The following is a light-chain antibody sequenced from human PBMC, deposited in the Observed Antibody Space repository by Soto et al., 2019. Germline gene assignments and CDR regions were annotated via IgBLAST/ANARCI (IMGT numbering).Light chain of an antibody. Sequence: QSVLTQPPSVSGAPGQRVTISCTGSSSNIGAGYDVHWYQQLPGTAPKLLIYGNSNRPSGVPDRFSGSKSGTSASLAITGLQAEDEADYYCQSYDSSLGGSKVFGGGTKLTVI. V-gene: IGLV1-40*01. CDR1: SSNIGAGYD. CDR3: QSYDSSLGGSKV. J-gene: IGLJ2*01. CDR2: GNS.